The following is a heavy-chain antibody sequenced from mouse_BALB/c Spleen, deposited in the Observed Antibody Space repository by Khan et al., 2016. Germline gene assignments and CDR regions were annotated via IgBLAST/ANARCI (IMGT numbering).Heavy chain of an antibody. CDR1: GYTFTNYG. J-gene: IGHJ2*01. V-gene: IGHV9-3-1*01. Sequence: QIQLVQSGPELKKPGETVKISCKASGYTFTNYGMNWVKQAPGKGLKWMGWINTYTGEPTYADDFKGRFAFSLENSASTAYLQINNLTNADTATDFCAKGGGGAHYFDYWGQGTTLTVSS. CDR3: AKGGGGAHYFDY. D-gene: IGHD3-3*01. CDR2: INTYTGEP.